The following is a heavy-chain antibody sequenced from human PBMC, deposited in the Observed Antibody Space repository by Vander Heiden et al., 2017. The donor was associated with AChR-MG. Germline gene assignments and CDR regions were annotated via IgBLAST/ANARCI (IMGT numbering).Heavy chain of an antibody. CDR3: AKAFFLGSHYFDY. V-gene: IGHV3-30*18. CDR1: GFMFSDYG. CDR2: ISFDGNKK. D-gene: IGHD3-16*01. J-gene: IGHJ4*02. Sequence: QVQLVESGGSVVHPGRSLRLSCEASGFMFSDYGMHWVRQAPDKGLEWVAMISFDGNKKYYADSVKGRFTISRDNSKKIFYLQMDSLLSEDTAVYYCAKAFFLGSHYFDYWGQGTPVIVSS.